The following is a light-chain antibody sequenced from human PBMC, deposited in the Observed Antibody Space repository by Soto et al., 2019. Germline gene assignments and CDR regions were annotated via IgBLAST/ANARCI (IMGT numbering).Light chain of an antibody. CDR2: QTS. CDR1: QSVGSN. J-gene: IGKJ1*01. V-gene: IGKV3D-15*03. CDR3: HQRQSWPRT. Sequence: EIVMTQSPATLSVSPGERATLSCRASQSVGSNLAWYQHRPGQAPRLLIYQTSLRAAGIPARFSASGSGTDFTLTISDVQPEDFALYYCHQRQSWPRTFGQGTKVDI.